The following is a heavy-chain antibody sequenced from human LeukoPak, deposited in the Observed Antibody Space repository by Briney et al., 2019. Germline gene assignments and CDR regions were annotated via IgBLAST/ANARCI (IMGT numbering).Heavy chain of an antibody. CDR2: IYSGGST. CDR3: ARDSPTGGFDP. J-gene: IGHJ5*02. CDR1: GFTVSSNY. D-gene: IGHD1-14*01. V-gene: IGHV3-53*01. Sequence: GRSLRLSCAASGFTVSSNYMSWVRQAPGKGLEWVSVIYSGGSTYYADSVKGRFTISRDNSKNTLYLQMNSLRAEDTAVYYCARDSPTGGFDPWGQGTLVTVSS.